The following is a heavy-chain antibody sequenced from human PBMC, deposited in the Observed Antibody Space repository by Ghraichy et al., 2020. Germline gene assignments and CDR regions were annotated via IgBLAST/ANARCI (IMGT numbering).Heavy chain of an antibody. V-gene: IGHV3-30*02. Sequence: GGSLRLSCAASGFTFSSYGMHWVRQAPGKGLEWVAFIRYDGSNKYYADSVKGRFTISRDNSKNTLYLQMNSLRAEDTAVYYCAKVVYGDYVKSDYYYGMDVWGQGTTVTVSS. D-gene: IGHD4-17*01. CDR3: AKVVYGDYVKSDYYYGMDV. CDR1: GFTFSSYG. CDR2: IRYDGSNK. J-gene: IGHJ6*02.